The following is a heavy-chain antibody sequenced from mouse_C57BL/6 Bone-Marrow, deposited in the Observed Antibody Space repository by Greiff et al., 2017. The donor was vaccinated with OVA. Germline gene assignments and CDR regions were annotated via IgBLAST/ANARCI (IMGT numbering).Heavy chain of an antibody. CDR1: GYTFNSYW. CDR3: ARDWGAMDY. CDR2: IYPGSGST. V-gene: IGHV1-55*01. D-gene: IGHD4-1*01. J-gene: IGHJ4*01. Sequence: VQLQESGAELVKPGASVKMSCKASGYTFNSYWITWVKQRPGQGLEWMGDIYPGSGSTNYNEKFKSNATLTVDTSSSTAYMQLSSLTSEDSAVYYCARDWGAMDYWGQGTSVTVSS.